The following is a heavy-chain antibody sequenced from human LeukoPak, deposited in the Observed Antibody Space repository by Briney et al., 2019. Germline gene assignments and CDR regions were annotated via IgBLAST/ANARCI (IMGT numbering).Heavy chain of an antibody. Sequence: SETLSLTCTVSGGSISSGDYYGCWIRQPPGKGLEWFGYIYYSGSTYYNPSLKSRVTISVDTSKNQFSLKLSSVTAADTAVYYCAREARTRYYYYMDVWGKGTTVTVSS. CDR2: IYYSGST. CDR3: AREARTRYYYYMDV. D-gene: IGHD1-14*01. V-gene: IGHV4-30-4*01. CDR1: GGSISSGDYY. J-gene: IGHJ6*03.